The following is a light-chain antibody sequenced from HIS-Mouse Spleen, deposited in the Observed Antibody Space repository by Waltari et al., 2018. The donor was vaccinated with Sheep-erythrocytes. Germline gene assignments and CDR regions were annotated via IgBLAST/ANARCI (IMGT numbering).Light chain of an antibody. J-gene: IGLJ1*01. CDR3: MIWHSSAYV. Sequence: QAVLTQPSSLSASPGASASLPCTLPSGINVGTYRISWYPQKPGSPPQYLLRYKSDSDKQQGSGVPSRFSGSKDASANAGILLISGLQSEDEADYYCMIWHSSAYVFGTGTKVTVL. V-gene: IGLV5-45*03. CDR1: SGINVGTYR. CDR2: YKSDSDK.